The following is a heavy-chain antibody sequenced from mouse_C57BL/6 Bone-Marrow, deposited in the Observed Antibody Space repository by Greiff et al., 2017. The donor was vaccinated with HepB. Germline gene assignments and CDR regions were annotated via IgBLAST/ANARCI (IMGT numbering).Heavy chain of an antibody. CDR1: GYSFTDYN. D-gene: IGHD1-1*01. V-gene: IGHV1-39*01. CDR3: ANGYYYGSRGYFDY. Sequence: VQLKQSGPELVKPGASVKISCKASGYSFTDYNMNWVKQSNGKSLEWIGVINPNYGTTSYNQKFKGKATLTVDQSSSTAYMQLNSLTSEDSAVYYCANGYYYGSRGYFDYWGQGTTLTVSS. CDR2: INPNYGTT. J-gene: IGHJ2*01.